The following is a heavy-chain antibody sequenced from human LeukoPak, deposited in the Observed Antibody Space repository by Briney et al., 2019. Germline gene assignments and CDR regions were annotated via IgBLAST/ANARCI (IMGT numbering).Heavy chain of an antibody. V-gene: IGHV3-7*04. Sequence: TGGSLRLSCAASKFTFSDYYMTWVRQAPGQGPDWVAYMNQFGTEIKYLDSVKGRFTISRDNAKNSLYLWMTSLTADDTAVYYCARGTYYYEFWGQGTLVIVSS. CDR2: MNQFGTEI. CDR1: KFTFSDYY. J-gene: IGHJ4*02. CDR3: ARGTYYYEF. D-gene: IGHD3/OR15-3a*01.